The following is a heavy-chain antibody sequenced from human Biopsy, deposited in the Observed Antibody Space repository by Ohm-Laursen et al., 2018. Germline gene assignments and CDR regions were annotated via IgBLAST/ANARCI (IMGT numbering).Heavy chain of an antibody. CDR3: ASQTPRNPNILTGAFHYDMAV. CDR1: GGSFSNYA. Sequence: SSVKVSCKFSGGSFSNYAVSWVRQAPGQGLEWMGGIVTFFGTVEYAQRFQGRLTITTDRSTDTAYMELSSLTSEDTAVYYCASQTPRNPNILTGAFHYDMAVWGQGTTVTVSS. J-gene: IGHJ6*02. D-gene: IGHD3-9*01. V-gene: IGHV1-69*05. CDR2: IVTFFGTV.